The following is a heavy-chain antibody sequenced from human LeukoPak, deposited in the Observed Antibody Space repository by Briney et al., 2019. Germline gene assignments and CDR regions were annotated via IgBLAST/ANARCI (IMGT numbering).Heavy chain of an antibody. J-gene: IGHJ4*02. CDR2: IIPILGTA. CDR3: AREGEDGYDFDY. D-gene: IGHD5-12*01. Sequence: SVKVSCKASGGTFNSYAISWVRQAPGQGLEWMGGIIPILGTANYAQKFQGRVTITADESTSTAYMELSSLRSEDTAIYYCAREGEDGYDFDYWGQGTLVTVSS. V-gene: IGHV1-69*13. CDR1: GGTFNSYA.